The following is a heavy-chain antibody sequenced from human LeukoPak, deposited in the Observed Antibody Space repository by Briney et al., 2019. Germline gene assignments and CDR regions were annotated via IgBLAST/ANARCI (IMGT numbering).Heavy chain of an antibody. J-gene: IGHJ4*02. Sequence: PSETLSLTCTVSGGSISSYYWSWIRQPPGKGLEWIGYIYYSGSTNYNPSLKSRVTMSVDTSTNQFSLKLSSVTAADTAVYYCAGPRPSLGFTYWGQGTLVTVSS. CDR3: AGPRPSLGFTY. CDR2: IYYSGST. V-gene: IGHV4-59*01. CDR1: GGSISSYY. D-gene: IGHD3-16*01.